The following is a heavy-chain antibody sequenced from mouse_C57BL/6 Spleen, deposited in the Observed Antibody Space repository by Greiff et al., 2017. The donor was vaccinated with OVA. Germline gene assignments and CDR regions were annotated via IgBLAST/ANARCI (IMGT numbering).Heavy chain of an antibody. V-gene: IGHV14-4*01. CDR2: IDPENGDT. J-gene: IGHJ3*01. CDR1: GFNIKDDY. Sequence: EVQLQQSGAELVRPGASVKLSCTASGFNIKDDYMHWVKQRPEQGLEWIGWIDPENGDTEYASKFQGKATITADTSSNTAYLQLSSLTSEDTAVDYCTTKEGFADWGQGTLVTVSA. CDR3: TTKEGFAD.